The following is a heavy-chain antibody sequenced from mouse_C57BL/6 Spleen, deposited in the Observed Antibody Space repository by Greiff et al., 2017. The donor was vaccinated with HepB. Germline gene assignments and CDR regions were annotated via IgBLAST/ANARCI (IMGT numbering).Heavy chain of an antibody. V-gene: IGHV1-53*01. CDR2: INPSNGGT. J-gene: IGHJ4*01. Sequence: VQLQQSGTELVKPGASVKLSCKASGYTFTSYWMHWVKQRPGQGLEWIGNINPSNGGTNYNEKFKSKATLTVDKSSSTAYMQLSSLTSEDSAVYYCARGGRESVYYYAMDYWGQGTSVTVSS. CDR3: ARGGRESVYYYAMDY. CDR1: GYTFTSYW.